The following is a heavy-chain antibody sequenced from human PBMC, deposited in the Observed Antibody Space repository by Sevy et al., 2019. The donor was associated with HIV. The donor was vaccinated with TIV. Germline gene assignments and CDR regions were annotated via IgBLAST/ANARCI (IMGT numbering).Heavy chain of an antibody. CDR3: ARGGLTVALDY. V-gene: IGHV3-53*01. Sequence: GGSLRLSCAASGLTVSSNYMSWVRQAPGKGLEWVSVIYSGDSTYYADSVKGRLTISRDNSKNTLYLQMNSLRAEDTAVYYCARGGLTVALDYWGQGTLVTVSS. CDR2: IYSGDST. CDR1: GLTVSSNY. D-gene: IGHD6-19*01. J-gene: IGHJ4*02.